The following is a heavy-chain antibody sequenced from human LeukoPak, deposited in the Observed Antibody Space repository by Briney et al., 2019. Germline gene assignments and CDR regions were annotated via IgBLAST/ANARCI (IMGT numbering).Heavy chain of an antibody. CDR3: ARGPAASGYCDF. CDR1: GGSISGHY. Sequence: PSETLSLTCPVSGGSISGHYWSWLRQPAGKVREWIGNIYSDGSLNYSTSHKSRVTMSVDTSKNQFSLRRYSVTAADTAVFYCARGPAASGYCDFWGQGTLVSVSS. V-gene: IGHV4-4*07. J-gene: IGHJ4*02. CDR2: IYSDGSL. D-gene: IGHD6-13*01.